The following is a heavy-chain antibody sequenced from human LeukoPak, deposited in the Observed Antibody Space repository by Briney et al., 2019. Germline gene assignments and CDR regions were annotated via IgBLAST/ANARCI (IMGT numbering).Heavy chain of an antibody. J-gene: IGHJ4*02. V-gene: IGHV3-66*01. Sequence: GGSLRLSCAASGFTVSSNYMSWVRQAPGKGLEWVSVIYSGGSTYCADSVKGRLTISRDNSKNTLYLQMNSLRAEDTAVYYCARDRYYDSSGYYDYWGQGTLVTVSS. CDR3: ARDRYYDSSGYYDY. CDR2: IYSGGST. D-gene: IGHD3-22*01. CDR1: GFTVSSNY.